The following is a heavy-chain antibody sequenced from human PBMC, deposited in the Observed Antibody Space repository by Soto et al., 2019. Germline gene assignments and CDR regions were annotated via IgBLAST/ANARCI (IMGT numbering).Heavy chain of an antibody. Sequence: VQLVQSGAEVKKPGTSVKVSCKASGGTFSPYTINWVRQAPGQGLEWMGRIIPFHGVTNYAQKCQARVTITADKSTSTAYMELSGLRFEDTAMYYCTRDWEITVSTWSFGGFWGRGTLVTVSS. J-gene: IGHJ4*02. CDR3: TRDWEITVSTWSFGGF. V-gene: IGHV1-69*08. CDR2: IIPFHGVT. D-gene: IGHD3-10*01. CDR1: GGTFSPYT.